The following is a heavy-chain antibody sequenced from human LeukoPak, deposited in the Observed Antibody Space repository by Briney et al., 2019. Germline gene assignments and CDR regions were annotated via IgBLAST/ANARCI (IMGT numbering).Heavy chain of an antibody. CDR1: GVSFSGYY. CDR2: INHSGIT. J-gene: IGHJ5*02. CDR3: ARGGRITMVRGVIGWFDP. Sequence: SETLSLTCAVYGVSFSGYYWSWIRQPPGKGMDWIGEINHSGITNYYPSLKSRVTISVDASKVQFSLKLSSVTAADTAVYYCARGGRITMVRGVIGWFDPWGQGTLVTVSS. V-gene: IGHV4-34*01. D-gene: IGHD3-10*01.